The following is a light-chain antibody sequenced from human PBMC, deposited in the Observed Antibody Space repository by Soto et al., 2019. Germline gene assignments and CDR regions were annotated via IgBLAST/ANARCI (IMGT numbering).Light chain of an antibody. Sequence: QSALTQPPSASGSPGQSVAISCTGTSSDVGGYNYVSWYQQHPGKAPKLMIYEVNKRPSGVPDRFSGSKSGNTASLTVSGLQDEDEADYYCRSYTSSTAYVFGTGTKLTVL. CDR2: EVN. J-gene: IGLJ1*01. CDR1: SSDVGGYNY. CDR3: RSYTSSTAYV. V-gene: IGLV2-8*01.